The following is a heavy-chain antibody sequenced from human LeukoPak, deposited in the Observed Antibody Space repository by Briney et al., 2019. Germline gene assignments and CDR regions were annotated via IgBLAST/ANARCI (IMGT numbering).Heavy chain of an antibody. CDR3: ARGRGVAARRYFDY. Sequence: RSETLSLTCAVYGGSFSSYYWSWIRQPPGKGLEWIGEINHSGSTNYNPSLKSRVTISVDTSKNQFSLKLSSVTAADTAVYYCARGRGVAARRYFDYWGQGTLVTVSS. J-gene: IGHJ4*02. D-gene: IGHD6-6*01. CDR1: GGSFSSYY. CDR2: INHSGST. V-gene: IGHV4-34*01.